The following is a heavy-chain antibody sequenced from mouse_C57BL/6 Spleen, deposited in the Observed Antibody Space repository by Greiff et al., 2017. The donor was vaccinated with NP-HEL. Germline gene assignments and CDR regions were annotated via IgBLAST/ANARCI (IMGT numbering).Heavy chain of an antibody. CDR2: IDPSDSYT. V-gene: IGHV1-50*01. D-gene: IGHD1-1*01. Sequence: QVQLQQPGAELVKPGASVKLSCKASGYTFTSYWMQWVKQRPGQGLEWIGEIDPSDSYTNYNQKFKGKATLTVDTSSSTAYMQLSSLTSADSAVYYCARGTTVDYWGQGTTLTVSS. J-gene: IGHJ2*01. CDR3: ARGTTVDY. CDR1: GYTFTSYW.